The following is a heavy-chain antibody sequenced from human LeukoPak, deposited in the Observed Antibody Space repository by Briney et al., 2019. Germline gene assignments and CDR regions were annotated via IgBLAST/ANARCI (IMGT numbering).Heavy chain of an antibody. CDR2: IYYSGST. CDR3: ARGQGATVPQVGKNWFDP. D-gene: IGHD1-26*01. V-gene: IGHV4-39*01. Sequence: SETLSLTCTVSGGSISSSSYYWGWIRQPPGKGLEWIGNIYYSGSTYYNPSLKSRVTISVDTSKNQFSLKLSSVTAADTAVYYCARGQGATVPQVGKNWFDPWGQGTRVTVSS. CDR1: GGSISSSSYY. J-gene: IGHJ5*02.